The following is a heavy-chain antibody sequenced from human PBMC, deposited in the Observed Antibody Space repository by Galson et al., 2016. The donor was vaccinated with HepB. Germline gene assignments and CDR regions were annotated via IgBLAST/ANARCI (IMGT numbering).Heavy chain of an antibody. Sequence: SVKVSCKASGYNISSYGITWVRQAPGQGLEWMGWISGYNGNTNYARKLQDRITMTSDTSTNTAYMELRSLKSDDTAICYCARGQWEPPDYWGQGALVTVSS. CDR1: GYNISSYG. J-gene: IGHJ4*02. D-gene: IGHD1-26*01. CDR2: ISGYNGNT. V-gene: IGHV1-18*01. CDR3: ARGQWEPPDY.